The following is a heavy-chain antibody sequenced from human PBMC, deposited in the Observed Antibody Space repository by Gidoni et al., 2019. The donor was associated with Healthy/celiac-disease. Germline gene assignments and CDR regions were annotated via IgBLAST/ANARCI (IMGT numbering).Heavy chain of an antibody. D-gene: IGHD5-18*01. V-gene: IGHV1-8*01. CDR2: MNPNSGNT. CDR1: GYTFTSYD. Sequence: QVQLVQSGAEVKKPGASVKVSCKASGYTFTSYDINWVRQATGQGLEWMGWMNPNSGNTGYAQKCQGRVTMTRNTSISTAYMELSSLRSEDTAVYYCASSVAMVFSGSDWFDPWGQGTLVTVSS. J-gene: IGHJ5*02. CDR3: ASSVAMVFSGSDWFDP.